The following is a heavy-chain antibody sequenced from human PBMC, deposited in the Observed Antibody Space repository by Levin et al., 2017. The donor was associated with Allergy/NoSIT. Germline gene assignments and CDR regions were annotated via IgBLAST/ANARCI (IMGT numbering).Heavy chain of an antibody. Sequence: ASVKVSCKASGYTFTSYGISWVRQAPGQGLEWMGWISAYNGNTNYAQKLQGRVTMTTNTSTSTAYMELRSLRSDDTAVYYCARVGGEWELPRLFDYWGQGTLVTVSS. CDR1: GYTFTSYG. CDR3: ARVGGEWELPRLFDY. J-gene: IGHJ4*02. V-gene: IGHV1-18*01. CDR2: ISAYNGNT. D-gene: IGHD1-26*01.